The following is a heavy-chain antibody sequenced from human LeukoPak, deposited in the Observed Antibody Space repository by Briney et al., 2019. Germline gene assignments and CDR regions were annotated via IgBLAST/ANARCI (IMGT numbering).Heavy chain of an antibody. D-gene: IGHD2-21*01. CDR3: AKDPDVVVKYEKYFQH. V-gene: IGHV3-30*02. Sequence: PGGSLRLSCAASGFTFSSYGMHWVRQAPGKGLEWVAFIRFDGSNKYNADSVKGRFTISGDNSKNTLYLQMNSLRAEDTAVYYCAKDPDVVVKYEKYFQHWGQGTLVTVSS. J-gene: IGHJ1*01. CDR2: IRFDGSNK. CDR1: GFTFSSYG.